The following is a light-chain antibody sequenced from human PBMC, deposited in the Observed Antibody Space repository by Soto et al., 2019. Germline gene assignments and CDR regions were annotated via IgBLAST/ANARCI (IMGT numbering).Light chain of an antibody. CDR2: KNN. CDR3: ATWDDSLSGYV. V-gene: IGLV1-47*01. CDR1: SSNIGNNY. J-gene: IGLJ1*01. Sequence: QSVLTQPPSASGTPGQRVTISCSGSSSNIGNNYLYWYQQLPGMAPKLLVYKNNQRPSGVPERFSGSKSGTSASLAISGFRSEDEADYYCATWDDSLSGYVFATGTKVTVL.